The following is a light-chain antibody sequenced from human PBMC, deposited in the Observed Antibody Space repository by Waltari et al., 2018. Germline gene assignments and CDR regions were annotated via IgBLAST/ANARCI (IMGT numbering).Light chain of an antibody. Sequence: QSVLTQPPSASGTPGQRVTISCSGSSSNIGSNYVYWYQHLPGTTPKLLISRNGQRPSGVPDRFSGSKSGTSASLDISGLRSEDEGDYYCAAWDGGVSGPHVFGTGTKVTVL. CDR1: SSNIGSNY. V-gene: IGLV1-47*01. CDR2: RNG. CDR3: AAWDGGVSGPHV. J-gene: IGLJ1*01.